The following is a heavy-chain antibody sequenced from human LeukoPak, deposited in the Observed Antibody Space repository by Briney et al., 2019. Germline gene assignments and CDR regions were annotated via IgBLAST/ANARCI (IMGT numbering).Heavy chain of an antibody. J-gene: IGHJ6*03. D-gene: IGHD1-26*01. CDR1: GYTFTGYY. V-gene: IGHV1-2*02. Sequence: ASVKVSCKASGYTFTGYYMHWVRQAPGQGLEWMGWINPNSGGTNYAQKFQGRVTMTRDTSISTAYMELSRLRSDDTAVYYCASAQGSGSYGYYYYMDVWGKGTTVTVSS. CDR2: INPNSGGT. CDR3: ASAQGSGSYGYYYYMDV.